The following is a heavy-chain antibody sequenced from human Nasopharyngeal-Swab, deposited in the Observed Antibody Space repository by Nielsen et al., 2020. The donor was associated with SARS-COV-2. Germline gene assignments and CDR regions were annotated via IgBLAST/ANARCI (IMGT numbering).Heavy chain of an antibody. Sequence: SETLSLTCTVSGGSTSSYYWSWIRQPPGKGLEWIGYIYYSGSTNYNPSLKSRVTISVDTSKNQFSLKLSSVTAADTAVYYCARGGGSSGWYVAFDIWGQGTMVTVSS. CDR3: ARGGGSSGWYVAFDI. CDR1: GGSTSSYY. J-gene: IGHJ3*02. D-gene: IGHD6-19*01. CDR2: IYYSGST. V-gene: IGHV4-59*01.